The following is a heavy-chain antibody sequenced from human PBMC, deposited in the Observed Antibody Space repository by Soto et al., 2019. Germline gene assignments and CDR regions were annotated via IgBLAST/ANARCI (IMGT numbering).Heavy chain of an antibody. V-gene: IGHV4-61*03. CDR1: GGSVSSGSYY. CDR2: IYYTGAT. CDR3: ARAYYAADS. J-gene: IGHJ4*02. D-gene: IGHD3-10*01. Sequence: SETLSLTCNVSGGSVSSGSYYWNWFRQPPGKGLEWVGYIYYTGATNYNPSLKSRVTISADTSRNHFSLKLTSVTAADTAVYFCARAYYAADSWGRGTLVTVS.